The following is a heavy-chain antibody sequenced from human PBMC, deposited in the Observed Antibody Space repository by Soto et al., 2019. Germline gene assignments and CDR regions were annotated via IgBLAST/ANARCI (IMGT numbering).Heavy chain of an antibody. Sequence: SETLSLTCTVSGGSISSYYWSWIRQLPGKGLEWIGYIYYSGSTNYNPSLKSRVTISVDTSKNQFSLKLSSVTAADTAVYYCARARHSDWFDPWGQGTLVTV. CDR1: GGSISSYY. J-gene: IGHJ5*02. CDR2: IYYSGST. CDR3: ARARHSDWFDP. V-gene: IGHV4-59*01.